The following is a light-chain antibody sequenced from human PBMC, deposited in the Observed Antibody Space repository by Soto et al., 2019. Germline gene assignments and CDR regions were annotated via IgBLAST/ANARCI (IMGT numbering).Light chain of an antibody. J-gene: IGLJ2*01. CDR3: CSYAGSYTVV. CDR1: SSDVGGYNY. Sequence: QSVLTQPRSVSGSPGQSVTISCTGTSSDVGGYNYVSWYQQHPGKAPKLMIYDVNKRPSVVPDRFSGSKSGNTASLTISGLQAEDEADYYCCSYAGSYTVVFGGGTKLTVL. CDR2: DVN. V-gene: IGLV2-11*01.